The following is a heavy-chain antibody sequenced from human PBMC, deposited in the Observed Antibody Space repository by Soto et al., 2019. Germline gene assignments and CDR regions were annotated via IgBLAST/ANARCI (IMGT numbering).Heavy chain of an antibody. Sequence: QITLKESGPTLVKPTQTLTLTCTFSGFSLSTSGVGVGWIRQPPGKALEWLALIYWDDDNRYSPALKSRLTSTTYTSKHQVVRTMTTMNTVDTATYYCAHSFVEVATFDPWGQGTLITVSS. CDR3: AHSFVEVATFDP. J-gene: IGHJ5*02. D-gene: IGHD2-2*01. V-gene: IGHV2-5*02. CDR2: IYWDDDN. CDR1: GFSLSTSGVG.